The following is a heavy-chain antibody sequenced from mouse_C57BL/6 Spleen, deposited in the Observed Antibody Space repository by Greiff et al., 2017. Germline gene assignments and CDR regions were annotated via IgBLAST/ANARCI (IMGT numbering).Heavy chain of an antibody. CDR2: ISYDGSN. V-gene: IGHV3-6*01. CDR3: ARETELYWYFDV. J-gene: IGHJ1*03. Sequence: EVHLVESGPGLVKPSQSLSLTCSVTGYSITSGYYWNWIRQFPGNKLEWMGYISYDGSNNYNPSLKNRISITRDTSKNQFFLKLNSVTTEDTATYYCARETELYWYFDVWGTGTTVTVSS. D-gene: IGHD4-1*01. CDR1: GYSITSGYY.